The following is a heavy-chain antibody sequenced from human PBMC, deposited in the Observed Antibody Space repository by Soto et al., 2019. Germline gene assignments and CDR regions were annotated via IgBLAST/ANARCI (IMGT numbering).Heavy chain of an antibody. Sequence: QVQLQESGPGLLKPSQTLSLTCTVSGGSISSGDYYWSWIRQPPGKGLEWIGYIYSSGSTYYNPSLKSRVTISVDTSKNQFSLKLSSVTAADTAVYYCARDGGGYYYGLGDYWGQGTLVTVSS. V-gene: IGHV4-30-4*01. CDR1: GGSISSGDYY. CDR3: ARDGGGYYYGLGDY. CDR2: IYSSGST. J-gene: IGHJ4*02. D-gene: IGHD3-22*01.